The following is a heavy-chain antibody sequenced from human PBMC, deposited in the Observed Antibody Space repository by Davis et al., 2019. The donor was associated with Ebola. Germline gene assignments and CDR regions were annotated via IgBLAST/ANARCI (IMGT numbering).Heavy chain of an antibody. D-gene: IGHD6-19*01. CDR3: ARVVEYSSGWSPSSYYYYGMDV. CDR2: INPNSGGT. J-gene: IGHJ6*04. CDR1: GYTFTGYY. Sequence: ASVKVSCKASGYTFTGYYMHWVRQAPGQGLEWMGRINPNSGGTNYAQKFQGRVTMTRDTSISTAYMELRSLRSDDTAVYYCARVVEYSSGWSPSSYYYYGMDVWGKGTTVTVSS. V-gene: IGHV1-2*06.